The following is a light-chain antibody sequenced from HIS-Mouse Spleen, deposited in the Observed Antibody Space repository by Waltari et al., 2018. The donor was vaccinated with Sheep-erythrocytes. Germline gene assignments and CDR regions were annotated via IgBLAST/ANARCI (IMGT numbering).Light chain of an antibody. V-gene: IGLV2-23*01. CDR3: CSYAGSSTPWV. J-gene: IGLJ3*02. CDR2: GGS. CDR1: SSDVGSYNL. Sequence: QSALTQPASESGSPGQSITISCTGTSSDVGSYNLVSWYQQHPGKAPQLMIYGGSKRPSGVSNRFSGSNSGNTASLTIAGLQAEDEADYYCCSYAGSSTPWVFGGGTKLTVL.